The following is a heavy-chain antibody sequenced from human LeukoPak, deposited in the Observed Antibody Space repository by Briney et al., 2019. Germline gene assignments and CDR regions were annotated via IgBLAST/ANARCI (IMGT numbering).Heavy chain of an antibody. CDR1: GFTFSSFW. Sequence: GGSLRLSCAASGFTFSSFWMSWVRQAPGKGLEWVANVKQDGGEEYYVDSVKGRFTISRDNAKNSLYLQMNSLRAEDTAVYYCARDQYCSGGTCYYFGLDVWGKGTTVTVSS. CDR3: ARDQYCSGGTCYYFGLDV. D-gene: IGHD2-15*01. J-gene: IGHJ6*04. V-gene: IGHV3-7*03. CDR2: VKQDGGEE.